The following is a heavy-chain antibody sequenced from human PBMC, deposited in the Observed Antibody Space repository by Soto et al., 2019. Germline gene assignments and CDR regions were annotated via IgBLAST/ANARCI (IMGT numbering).Heavy chain of an antibody. CDR3: AKDHAREQFVRGENWFDS. V-gene: IGHV3-23*01. D-gene: IGHD6-6*01. Sequence: EVQLLESGGGLVQPGGSLRLSCAASGFTFASYAMSWVRQAPGKGLEWVSTISGSGVRTYYADSVKGRFTISRDNSKNTLDLQMNSLRAEDTAIYYCAKDHAREQFVRGENWFDSWGQGTLVTVSS. CDR2: ISGSGVRT. CDR1: GFTFASYA. J-gene: IGHJ5*01.